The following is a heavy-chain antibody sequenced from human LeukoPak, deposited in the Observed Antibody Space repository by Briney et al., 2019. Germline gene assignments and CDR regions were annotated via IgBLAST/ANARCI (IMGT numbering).Heavy chain of an antibody. CDR1: GASLSGNA. Sequence: PSETLSLICAVSGASLSGNAWWSWVRQPPGKGLEWVSAISGSGGSTYYADSVKGRFTISRDNSKNTLYLQMNSLRAEDTAVYYCAKRTGTKPFDYWGQGTLVTVSS. D-gene: IGHD3/OR15-3a*01. J-gene: IGHJ4*02. V-gene: IGHV3-23*01. CDR2: ISGSGGST. CDR3: AKRTGTKPFDY.